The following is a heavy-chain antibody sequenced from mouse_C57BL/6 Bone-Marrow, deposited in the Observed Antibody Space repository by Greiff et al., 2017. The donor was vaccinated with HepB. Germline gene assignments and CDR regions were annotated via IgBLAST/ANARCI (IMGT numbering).Heavy chain of an antibody. CDR1: GYSITSGYY. CDR3: ARYYYGSSYGYYDV. D-gene: IGHD1-1*01. CDR2: ISYDGSN. V-gene: IGHV3-6*01. Sequence: DVQLQESGPGLVKPSQSLSLTCSVTGYSITSGYYWNWIRQFPGNILEWVGYISYDGSNNYNPSLKHRISITRDTSKNQFFLKLNSVTTEDTATYYCARYYYGSSYGYYDVWGTGTTVTVSS. J-gene: IGHJ1*03.